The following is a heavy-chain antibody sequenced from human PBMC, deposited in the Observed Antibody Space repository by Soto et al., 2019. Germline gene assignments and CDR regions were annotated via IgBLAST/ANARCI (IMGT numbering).Heavy chain of an antibody. J-gene: IGHJ5*02. D-gene: IGHD1-1*01. Sequence: AETLCLTCTVSVASISVFYWSWIRKSAGKGLEWIGRIYATGTTDYNPSLKSRVMMSVDTSKKQFSLKLRSVTAADTAVYYCVRDGTKNLRDWFDPWGQGISVTVSS. CDR1: VASISVFY. CDR2: IYATGTT. CDR3: VRDGTKNLRDWFDP. V-gene: IGHV4-4*07.